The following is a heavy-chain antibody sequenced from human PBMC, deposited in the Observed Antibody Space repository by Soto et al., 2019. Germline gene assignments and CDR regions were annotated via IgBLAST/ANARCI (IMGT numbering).Heavy chain of an antibody. CDR1: GFTFSSYG. V-gene: IGHV3-30*18. J-gene: IGHJ6*02. CDR3: AKDRRSSPYGMDV. D-gene: IGHD2-15*01. Sequence: VQLVESGGGVVQPGRSLRLSCAASGFTFSSYGMHWVRQAPGKGLEWVAVISYDGSNKYYADSVKGRFTISRDNSKNTLYLQMNSLRAEDTAVYYCAKDRRSSPYGMDVWGQGTTVTVSS. CDR2: ISYDGSNK.